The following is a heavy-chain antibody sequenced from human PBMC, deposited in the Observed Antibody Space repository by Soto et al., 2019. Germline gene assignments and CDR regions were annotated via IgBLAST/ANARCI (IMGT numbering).Heavy chain of an antibody. V-gene: IGHV4-34*01. CDR3: ARGFKRLGGYQAGFGGMDV. CDR1: GGSFSGYY. J-gene: IGHJ6*02. CDR2: INHSGST. D-gene: IGHD3-22*01. Sequence: SETLSLTCAVYGGSFSGYYWSWIRQPPGKGLEWIGEINHSGSTNYNPSLKSRVTISVDTSKNQFSLKLSSVTAADTAVYYRARGFKRLGGYQAGFGGMDVWGQGTTATVSS.